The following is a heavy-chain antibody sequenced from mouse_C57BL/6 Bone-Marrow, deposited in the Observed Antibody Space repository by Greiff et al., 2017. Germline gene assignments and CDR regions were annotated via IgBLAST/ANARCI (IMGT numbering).Heavy chain of an antibody. CDR2: INPSTGGT. V-gene: IGHV1-42*01. CDR1: GYSFTGYY. Sequence: EVQLKESGPELVKPGASVKISCKASGYSFTGYYMNWVKQSPEKSLEWIGEINPSTGGTTYNQKFKAKATLTVDKSSSTAYMQLKSLTSEDSAVYYCARSYYYGSSYGYFDYWGQGTTLTVSS. J-gene: IGHJ2*01. D-gene: IGHD1-1*01. CDR3: ARSYYYGSSYGYFDY.